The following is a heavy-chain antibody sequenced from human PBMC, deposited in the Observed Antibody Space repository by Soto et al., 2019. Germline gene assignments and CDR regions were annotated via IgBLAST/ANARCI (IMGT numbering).Heavy chain of an antibody. V-gene: IGHV4-34*01. Sequence: PSETLSLTCAVYGGSFSGYYWSWIRQPPGKGLEWIGEINHSGSTNYNPSLKSRVTISVDTSKNQFSLKLSSVTAADTAVYYCARGHQQWLVHWFDPWGRGTLVTVSS. CDR1: GGSFSGYY. J-gene: IGHJ5*02. CDR3: ARGHQQWLVHWFDP. D-gene: IGHD6-19*01. CDR2: INHSGST.